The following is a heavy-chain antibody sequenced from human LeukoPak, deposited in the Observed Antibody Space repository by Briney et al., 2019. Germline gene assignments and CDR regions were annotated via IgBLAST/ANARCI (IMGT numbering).Heavy chain of an antibody. CDR1: GFTFSSYG. V-gene: IGHV3-23*01. J-gene: IGHJ5*02. CDR2: ISGSGGST. D-gene: IGHD3-10*01. CDR3: AKDGEYYYSSGSYILDYNWFDP. Sequence: GSLRLSCAASGFTFSSYGMSWVRQAPGKGLEWVSAISGSGGSTYYADSVKGRFTISRDNSKNTLYLQMNSLRAEDTAVYYCAKDGEYYYSSGSYILDYNWFDPWGQGTLVTVSS.